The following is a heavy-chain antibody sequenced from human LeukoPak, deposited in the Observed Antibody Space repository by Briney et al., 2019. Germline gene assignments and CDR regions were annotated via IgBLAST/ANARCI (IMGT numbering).Heavy chain of an antibody. D-gene: IGHD5-18*01. V-gene: IGHV1-69*04. J-gene: IGHJ4*02. CDR3: ARQRVDSTMAIDY. CDR1: GDIFNNYA. Sequence: SVKVSCKASGDIFNNYAISWVRQAPGQGLEWMGRIMPYIDVSNYAQKFQGRVSISADTSTSTAYMEMSSLRFDDTAVYYCARQRVDSTMAIDYWGQGTLVIVSS. CDR2: IMPYIDVS.